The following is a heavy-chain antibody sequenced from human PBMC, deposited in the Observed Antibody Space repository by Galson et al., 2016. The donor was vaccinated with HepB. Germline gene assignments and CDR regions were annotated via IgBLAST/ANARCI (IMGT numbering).Heavy chain of an antibody. D-gene: IGHD3-9*01. Sequence: SVKVSCKASGYTFTNYGITWVRQAPGQGLEWMGWISGYNGNTHYAQRFQGRVAMTTDTSTSTAYMDVRSLRSDDTAVYYCARLKKKEQSDEDVYLFDYWGQGTLVTVSS. CDR2: ISGYNGNT. J-gene: IGHJ4*02. CDR1: GYTFTNYG. V-gene: IGHV1-18*01. CDR3: ARLKKKEQSDEDVYLFDY.